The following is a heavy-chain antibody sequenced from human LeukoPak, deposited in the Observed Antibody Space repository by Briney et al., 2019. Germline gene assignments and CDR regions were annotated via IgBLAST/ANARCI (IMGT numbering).Heavy chain of an antibody. Sequence: SETLSLTCTASGGSISSSSYYWGWIRQPPGKGLEWIGSIYYSGSTYYNPSLKSRVTISVDTSKNQFSLKLSSVTAADTAVYYCARRLISIVVGPASMHYFDYWGQGTLVTVSS. J-gene: IGHJ4*02. CDR1: GGSISSSSYY. CDR3: ARRLISIVVGPASMHYFDY. D-gene: IGHD2-2*01. V-gene: IGHV4-39*01. CDR2: IYYSGST.